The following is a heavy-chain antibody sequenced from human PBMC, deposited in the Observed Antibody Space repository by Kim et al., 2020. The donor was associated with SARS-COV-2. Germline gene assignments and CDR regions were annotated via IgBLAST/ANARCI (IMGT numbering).Heavy chain of an antibody. CDR3: ARRGYYGSGTYNWFDP. V-gene: IGHV3-48*01. D-gene: IGHD3-10*01. J-gene: IGHJ5*02. Sequence: DAGKGSFNISRDNAKNSLYLQLNSLRAADTAVYYCARRGYYGSGTYNWFDPWGQGTLVTVSS.